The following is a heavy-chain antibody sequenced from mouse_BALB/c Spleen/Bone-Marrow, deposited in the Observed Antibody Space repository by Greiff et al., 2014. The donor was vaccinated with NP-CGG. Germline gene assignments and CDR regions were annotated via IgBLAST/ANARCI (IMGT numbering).Heavy chain of an antibody. V-gene: IGHV1-87*01. D-gene: IGHD2-1*01. J-gene: IGHJ4*01. CDR2: IYPGDGDT. CDR1: GYTFTSYW. Sequence: QVQLQQSGAELAGPGASVKLSCKASGYTFTSYWMQWVKQRPGQGLQWIGAIYPGDGDTRYTQKFRGKATLTADKSSNTAYMQLSSLTSEDSAVYFCASPYGNYDAMDYWGQGTSVTVSS. CDR3: ASPYGNYDAMDY.